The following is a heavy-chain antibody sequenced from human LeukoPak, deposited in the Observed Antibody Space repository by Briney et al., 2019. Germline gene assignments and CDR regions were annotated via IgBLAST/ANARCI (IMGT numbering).Heavy chain of an antibody. D-gene: IGHD3-3*01. Sequence: GGSLRLSCAASGFTFSSYGMHWVRQAPGKGLEWVAVISYDGSNKYYADSVKGRFTISRDNSKNTLYLQMNSLRTEDTAVYYCAKGGYYDFWSPDYWGQGTLVTVSS. CDR3: AKGGYYDFWSPDY. J-gene: IGHJ4*02. CDR1: GFTFSSYG. V-gene: IGHV3-30*18. CDR2: ISYDGSNK.